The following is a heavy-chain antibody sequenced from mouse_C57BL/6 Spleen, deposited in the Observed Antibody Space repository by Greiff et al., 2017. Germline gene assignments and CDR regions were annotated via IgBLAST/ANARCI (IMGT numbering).Heavy chain of an antibody. CDR2: INYDGSGN. V-gene: IGHV5-16*01. CDR1: GFTFSDYY. J-gene: IGHJ2*01. D-gene: IGHD2-2*01. CDR3: AREGGYYGYPYYFDY. Sequence: EVKLMESEGGLVQPGSSMKLSCTASGFTFSDYYMAWVRQVPEKGLEWVANINYDGSGNYYLDSLKIRFIISRDNAKNILYLQMSSLKSEDTATYYCAREGGYYGYPYYFDYWGQGTTLTVSS.